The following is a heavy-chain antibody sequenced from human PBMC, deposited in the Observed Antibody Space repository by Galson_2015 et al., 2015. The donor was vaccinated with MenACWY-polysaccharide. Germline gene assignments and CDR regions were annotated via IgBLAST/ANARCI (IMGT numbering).Heavy chain of an antibody. J-gene: IGHJ5*02. CDR1: GFTFSSYT. V-gene: IGHV3-48*01. CDR2: ISSGSSTI. Sequence: SLRLSCAASGFTFSSYTMNWVRQAPGKGLEWLSYISSGSSTIYYADSVKGRFTISRDNAKNSLYLQMNSLRAEDTAVYYCARGRLDPWGQGTLVTVSS. CDR3: ARGRLDP.